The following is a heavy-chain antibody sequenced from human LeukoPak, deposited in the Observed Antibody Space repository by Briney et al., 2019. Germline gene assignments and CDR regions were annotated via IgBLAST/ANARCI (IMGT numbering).Heavy chain of an antibody. V-gene: IGHV1-69*13. Sequence: ASVKVSCKASGGTFSSYAISWVRQAPGQGLEWMGGIIPIFGTANYAQKFQGRVTITADESTSTAYMGLSSLRSEDTAVYYCARAPNWGFDPWGQGTLVTVSS. CDR2: IIPIFGTA. CDR1: GGTFSSYA. CDR3: ARAPNWGFDP. J-gene: IGHJ5*02. D-gene: IGHD7-27*01.